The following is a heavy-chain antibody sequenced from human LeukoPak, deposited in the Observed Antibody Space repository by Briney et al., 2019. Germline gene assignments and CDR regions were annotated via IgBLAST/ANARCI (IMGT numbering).Heavy chain of an antibody. Sequence: GGSLRLSCAASGFTFSSYWMHWVRQAPGKGLVWVSRINSDGSSTSYADSVKGRFTISRDNAKNSLYLQMNSLRAEDTAVYYCARVGATQLYYFDYWGQGTLVTVSS. CDR2: INSDGSST. V-gene: IGHV3-74*01. CDR1: GFTFSSYW. J-gene: IGHJ4*02. CDR3: ARVGATQLYYFDY. D-gene: IGHD1-26*01.